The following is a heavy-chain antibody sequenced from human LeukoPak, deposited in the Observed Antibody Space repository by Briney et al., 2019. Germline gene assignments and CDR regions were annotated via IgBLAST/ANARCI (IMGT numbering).Heavy chain of an antibody. V-gene: IGHV4-39*01. CDR3: ARHEAPRYYYDSSGYSTPFDY. D-gene: IGHD3-22*01. CDR1: GGSISSSSYY. J-gene: IGHJ4*02. CDR2: IYYSGST. Sequence: PSETLSLTCTVSGGSISSSSYYWGWIRQPPGKGLEWIGSIYYSGSTYYNPSLKSRVTISVDTSKNQFSLKLSSVTAADTAVYYCARHEAPRYYYDSSGYSTPFDYWGQGTLVTVSS.